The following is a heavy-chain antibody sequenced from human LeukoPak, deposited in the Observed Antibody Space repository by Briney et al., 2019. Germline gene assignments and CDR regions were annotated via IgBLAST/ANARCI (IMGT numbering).Heavy chain of an antibody. CDR2: ISGNNDNP. CDR1: GYTFSNFG. CDR3: ARDGTSTDDY. V-gene: IGHV1-18*01. D-gene: IGHD2-2*01. Sequence: ASVTVSCKTSGYTFSNFGINWVRQAPGQGLEWMGWISGNNDNPNYGQKFQGRFTVTTDSSTSTAYMELRNLTFDDTAVYYCARDGTSTDDYWGQGTLDTVSS. J-gene: IGHJ4*02.